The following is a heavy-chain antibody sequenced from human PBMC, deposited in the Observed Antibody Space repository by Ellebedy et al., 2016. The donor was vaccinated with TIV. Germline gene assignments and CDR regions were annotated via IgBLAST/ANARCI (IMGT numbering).Heavy chain of an antibody. CDR2: INHSGST. CDR1: GGSSSGYY. CDR3: ARVGGHYYDSRGPLDP. Sequence: MPSETLSLTCAVYGGSSSGYYWSWIRQPPGKGLAWIGEINHSGSTNYNPSLKSRVTISVDTSKNQFSLKLSSVTAADTAVYYCARVGGHYYDSRGPLDPWGQGTLVTVSS. V-gene: IGHV4-34*01. J-gene: IGHJ5*02. D-gene: IGHD3-22*01.